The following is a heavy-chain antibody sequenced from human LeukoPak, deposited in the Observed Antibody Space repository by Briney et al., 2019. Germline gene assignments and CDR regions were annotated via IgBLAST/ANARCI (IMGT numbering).Heavy chain of an antibody. CDR2: IETGGTT. V-gene: IGHV3-66*01. D-gene: IGHD4-17*01. J-gene: IGHJ4*02. CDR1: GFLVSSTY. Sequence: PGGSLRLSCAASGFLVSSTYMRWVRQAPGKGLEWVSMIETGGTTYYRDSVKGRFTISRDDSKNTLYLQMNILRAEDTAVYYCVRDPPHGDSRRGDQGTLVTVSS. CDR3: VRDPPHGDSRR.